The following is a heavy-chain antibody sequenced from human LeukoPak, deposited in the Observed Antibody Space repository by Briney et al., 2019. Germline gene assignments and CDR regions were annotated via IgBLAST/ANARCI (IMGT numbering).Heavy chain of an antibody. CDR1: GFTFSDYY. CDR3: ARAYERLPLDY. CDR2: ISSSGSTI. J-gene: IGHJ4*02. Sequence: VGSLRLSCAASGFTFSDYYMSWIRQAPGKGLEWVSYISSSGSTIYYADSVKGRFTISRDNAKNSLYLQMNSLRAEDTAVYYCARAYERLPLDYWGQGTLVTVSS. D-gene: IGHD6-25*01. V-gene: IGHV3-11*04.